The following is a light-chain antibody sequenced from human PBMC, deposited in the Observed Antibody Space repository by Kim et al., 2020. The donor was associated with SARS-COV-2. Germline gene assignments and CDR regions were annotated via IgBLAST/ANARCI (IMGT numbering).Light chain of an antibody. CDR3: QQIYSPPPT. J-gene: IGKJ3*01. Sequence: DIVMIQSPDSLAVSLGERATIKCKSSQTISNSLAWYQQRPGQPPNLLITWASTRESGVPDRFSGSGSGTDFTLTISSLQAEDVAVYYCQQIYSPPPTFGPGTKVDIK. V-gene: IGKV4-1*01. CDR2: WAS. CDR1: QTISNS.